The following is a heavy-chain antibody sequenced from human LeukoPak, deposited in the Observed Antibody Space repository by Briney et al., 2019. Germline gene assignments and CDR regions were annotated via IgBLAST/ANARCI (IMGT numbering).Heavy chain of an antibody. J-gene: IGHJ3*01. CDR2: INPSGGST. CDR1: GYTFTSYY. V-gene: IGHV1-46*01. Sequence: ASVKVSCKASGYTFTSYYMHWVRQAPGQGLEWMGIINPSGGSTSYAQKFQGRVTITADKSTSTAYVELNSLTFEDTAVYYCTRDPRVWGQGTMVTVSS. CDR3: TRDPRV.